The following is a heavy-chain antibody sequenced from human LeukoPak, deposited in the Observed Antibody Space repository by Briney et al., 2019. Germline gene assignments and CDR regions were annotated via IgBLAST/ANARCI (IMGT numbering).Heavy chain of an antibody. D-gene: IGHD2-2*01. CDR2: IYTSGST. V-gene: IGHV4-4*07. Sequence: PSETLFLTCTVSGGSISSYYWSWIRQPAGKGLEWIGRIYTSGSTNYNPSLKSRVTMSVDTSKNQFSLKLSSVTAADTAVYYCARAAMARRYYYYYMDVWGKGTTVTVSS. CDR3: ARAAMARRYYYYYMDV. CDR1: GGSISSYY. J-gene: IGHJ6*03.